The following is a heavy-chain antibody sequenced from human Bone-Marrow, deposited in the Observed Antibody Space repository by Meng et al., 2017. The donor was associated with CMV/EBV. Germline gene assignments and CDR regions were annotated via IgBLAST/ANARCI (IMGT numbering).Heavy chain of an antibody. Sequence: GESLKISCAASGFTFSNAWMSWVRQAPGKGLEWVGRIKSRTDGGTTDYAAPVKGRFTISRDDSKNTLYLQMNSLKTEDTAVYYCTTDLRRWELLGGQGTLVTVSS. CDR3: TTDLRRWELL. D-gene: IGHD1-26*01. CDR2: IKSRTDGGTT. J-gene: IGHJ4*02. CDR1: GFTFSNAW. V-gene: IGHV3-15*01.